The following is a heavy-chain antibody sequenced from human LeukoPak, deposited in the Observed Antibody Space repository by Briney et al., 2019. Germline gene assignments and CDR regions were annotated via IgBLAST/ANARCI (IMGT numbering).Heavy chain of an antibody. D-gene: IGHD6-6*01. CDR1: GFTFSRHG. CDR3: ARKAIAARYYYYYYYMDV. CDR2: IRHDGSEK. Sequence: GGSLRLSCAASGFTFSRHGMHWVRQAPGKGLEWVAFIRHDGSEKYYGDSVKGRFTISRDNSENTLYLQMNSLRPEDTAVYYCARKAIAARYYYYYYYMDVWGKGTTVTVSS. V-gene: IGHV3-30*02. J-gene: IGHJ6*03.